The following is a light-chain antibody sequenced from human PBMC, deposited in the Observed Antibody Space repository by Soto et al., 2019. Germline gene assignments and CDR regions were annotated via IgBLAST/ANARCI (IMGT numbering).Light chain of an antibody. Sequence: QSVLTQPRSVSGSPGQSVAISCTGSSSDVGGYNYVSWYRQHPGKAPKVMIYDVSKRPSGVPDRFSGSKSGDTASLTITGLQAEDEADYYCCSYAGGPYVFGTGTKATVL. V-gene: IGLV2-11*01. CDR2: DVS. CDR1: SSDVGGYNY. J-gene: IGLJ1*01. CDR3: CSYAGGPYV.